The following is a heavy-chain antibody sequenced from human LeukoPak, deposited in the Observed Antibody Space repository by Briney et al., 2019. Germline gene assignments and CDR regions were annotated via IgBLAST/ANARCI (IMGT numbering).Heavy chain of an antibody. J-gene: IGHJ6*03. D-gene: IGHD6-6*01. CDR1: GFTFSSYS. CDR2: ISSSSSYI. CDR3: AAARTKGYYYYYMDV. Sequence: GGSLRLSCAASGFTFSSYSMNWVRQAPGKGLEWVSSISSSSSYIYYADSVKGRFTISRDNAKNSLYLQMNSLRAEDTAVYYCAAARTKGYYYYYMDVWGKGTTVTVSS. V-gene: IGHV3-21*01.